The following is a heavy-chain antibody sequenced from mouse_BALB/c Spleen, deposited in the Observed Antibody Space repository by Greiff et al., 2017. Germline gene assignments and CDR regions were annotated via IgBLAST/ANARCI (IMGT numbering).Heavy chain of an antibody. J-gene: IGHJ2*01. Sequence: LQQPGAELVKPGASVKMSCKASGYTFTSYNMHWVKQTPGQGLEWIGAIYPGNGDTSYNQKFKGKATLTADKSSSTAYMQLSSLTSEDSAVYYCARGDPEDYFDYWGQGTTLTVSS. D-gene: IGHD3-3*01. CDR3: ARGDPEDYFDY. V-gene: IGHV1-12*01. CDR2: IYPGNGDT. CDR1: GYTFTSYN.